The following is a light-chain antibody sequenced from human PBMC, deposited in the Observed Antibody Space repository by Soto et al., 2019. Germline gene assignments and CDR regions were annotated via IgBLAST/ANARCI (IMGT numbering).Light chain of an antibody. J-gene: IGLJ3*02. Sequence: QSALTQPRSVSGSPGQSVTFSCTGTSGDIGAYNYVSWYQFHPGKAPKMIIYDVNKRPSGVPDRFSGSKSGNTASLTISWLQAEDEAEYYCCSYAHTSRVFGGGTKVTVL. V-gene: IGLV2-11*01. CDR1: SGDIGAYNY. CDR3: CSYAHTSRV. CDR2: DVN.